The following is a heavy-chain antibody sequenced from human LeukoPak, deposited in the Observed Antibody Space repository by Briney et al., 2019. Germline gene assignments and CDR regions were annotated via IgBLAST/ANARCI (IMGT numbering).Heavy chain of an antibody. D-gene: IGHD6-19*01. Sequence: GGSLRLSCAASGFTFSSYWMSWVRQAPGKGLEWVANIKQDRSEKYYVDSVKGRFTISRDNAKNSLYLQMNSLRAEDTAVYYCARERDFSGWYVGYDYWGQGTLVTVSS. J-gene: IGHJ4*02. V-gene: IGHV3-7*01. CDR1: GFTFSSYW. CDR2: IKQDRSEK. CDR3: ARERDFSGWYVGYDY.